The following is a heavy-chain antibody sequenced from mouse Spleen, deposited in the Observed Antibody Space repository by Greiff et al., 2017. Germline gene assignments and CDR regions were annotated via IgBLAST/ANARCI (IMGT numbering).Heavy chain of an antibody. V-gene: IGHV1-80*01. J-gene: IGHJ2*01. CDR2: IYPGDGDT. Sequence: QVQLQQSGAELVKPGASVKISCKASGYAFSSYWMNWVKQRPGKGLEWIGQIYPGDGDTNYNGKFKGKATLTADKSSSTAYMQLSSLTSEDSAVYYCAGYGSSYDYYAMDYWGQGTTLTVSS. D-gene: IGHD1-1*01. CDR3: AGYGSSYDYYAMDY. CDR1: GYAFSSYW.